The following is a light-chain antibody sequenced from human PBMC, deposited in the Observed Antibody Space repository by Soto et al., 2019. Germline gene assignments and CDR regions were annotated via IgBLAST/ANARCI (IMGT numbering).Light chain of an antibody. CDR2: EAS. CDR3: QHNYIYPGA. CDR1: QTISSW. V-gene: IGKV1-5*03. Sequence: DIQMTQSPSTLSASVGDTVTVTCRASQTISSWLAWYQQKPGKAPKLLIYEASTLQSGVPSRFSGSGSGTEFTLTISSLQPDDFATYYCQHNYIYPGAFGQGTKVDI. J-gene: IGKJ1*01.